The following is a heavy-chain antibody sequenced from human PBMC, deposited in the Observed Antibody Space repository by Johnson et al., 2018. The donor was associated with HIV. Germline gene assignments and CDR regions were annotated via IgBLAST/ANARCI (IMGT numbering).Heavy chain of an antibody. D-gene: IGHD4-23*01. Sequence: VQLVESGGSLVQPGGSLRLSCPASGFTFSSYWMNWVRQAPGKGLEWVANIKQDGSEKYYVDSVKGRFTISRDNAKNSLYLQMNSLRAEDTAVYYCARAPRWFNVFDSWGQGTMVTVSS. V-gene: IGHV3-7*05. CDR3: ARAPRWFNVFDS. CDR1: GFTFSSYW. CDR2: IKQDGSEK. J-gene: IGHJ3*02.